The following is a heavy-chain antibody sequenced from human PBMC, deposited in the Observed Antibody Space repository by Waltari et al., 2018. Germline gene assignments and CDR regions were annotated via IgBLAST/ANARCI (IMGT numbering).Heavy chain of an antibody. CDR3: ARTREMTTTNDAFDI. CDR2: ISYDGYNK. Sequence: QVQLVASGGGVVQPGRSLRLSCAASGFTFSSYGMHWVRQAPGQGLEWVAVISYDGYNKYYADSVKGRFTISRDNSMNTLYLQMNSLRAEDTAVYYCARTREMTTTNDAFDIWGQGTMVTVSS. J-gene: IGHJ3*02. D-gene: IGHD4-4*01. CDR1: GFTFSSYG. V-gene: IGHV3-30*03.